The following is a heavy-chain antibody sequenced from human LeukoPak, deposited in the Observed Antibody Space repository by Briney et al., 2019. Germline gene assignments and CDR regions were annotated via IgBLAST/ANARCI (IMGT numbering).Heavy chain of an antibody. CDR1: GFTFNSYS. CDR3: AKDRLWFGESNGWFDP. CDR2: ISYDGSNK. Sequence: GGSLRLSCAASGFTFNSYSMNWVRQAPGKGLEWVAVISYDGSNKYYADSVKGRFTISRDNSKNTLYLQMNSLRAEDTAVYYCAKDRLWFGESNGWFDPWGQGTLVTVSS. V-gene: IGHV3-30*18. J-gene: IGHJ5*02. D-gene: IGHD3-10*01.